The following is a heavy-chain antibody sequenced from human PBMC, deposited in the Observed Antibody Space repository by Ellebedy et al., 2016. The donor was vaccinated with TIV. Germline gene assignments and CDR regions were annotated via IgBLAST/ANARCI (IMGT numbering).Heavy chain of an antibody. J-gene: IGHJ4*02. Sequence: SETLSLTCTVSGGFISSGGSFWSWIRQLPGTGLEWIGYIYYSGSTYYNPSLKSRVTISVDTSKNQFSLKLSAVAAADTAVYYCARMTQISSWYCDSWGQGTLVTVSS. CDR1: GGFISSGGSF. CDR2: IYYSGST. CDR3: ARMTQISSWYCDS. D-gene: IGHD6-13*01. V-gene: IGHV4-31*03.